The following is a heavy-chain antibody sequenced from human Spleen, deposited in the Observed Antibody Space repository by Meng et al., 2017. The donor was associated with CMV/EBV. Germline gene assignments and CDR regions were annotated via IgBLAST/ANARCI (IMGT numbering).Heavy chain of an antibody. D-gene: IGHD2-2*01. CDR1: GGSISSSSYY. CDR3: ARDSDVVPLFDP. Sequence: QLRLQEPGPGLVKPSETLSLTCTGSGGSISSSSYYWGWIRQPPGKGLEWIGSIYYSGSTYYNPSLKSRVTISVDTSKNQFSLKLSSVTAADTAVYYCARDSDVVPLFDPWGQGTLVTVSS. J-gene: IGHJ5*02. V-gene: IGHV4-39*07. CDR2: IYYSGST.